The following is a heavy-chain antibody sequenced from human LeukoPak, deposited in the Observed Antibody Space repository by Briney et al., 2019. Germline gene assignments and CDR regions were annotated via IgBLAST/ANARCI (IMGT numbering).Heavy chain of an antibody. J-gene: IGHJ3*02. Sequence: GGSLRLSCAASGFTFSSYAMSWVRQAPGKGLEGVSAISGSGGSTYYADSVKGRFTISRDNSKNTLYLQMNSLRAEDTAVYYCAKSHEYYDFWSGYFPIDAFDIWGQGTMVTVSS. CDR3: AKSHEYYDFWSGYFPIDAFDI. D-gene: IGHD3-3*01. CDR1: GFTFSSYA. CDR2: ISGSGGST. V-gene: IGHV3-23*01.